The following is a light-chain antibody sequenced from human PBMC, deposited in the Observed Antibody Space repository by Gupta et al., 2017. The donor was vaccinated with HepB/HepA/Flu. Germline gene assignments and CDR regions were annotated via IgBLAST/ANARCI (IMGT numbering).Light chain of an antibody. CDR2: GAS. CDR1: QSVNSRY. V-gene: IGKV3-20*01. Sequence: VLPPSPGTLSLSLGESATLSCRASQSVNSRYLAWYQQKPGQAPRLLIYGASSRATGIPERFSGSGSGTDFTLIISRMEPEDFAVYYCQQYGSFTRSFGQGTKLEIK. J-gene: IGKJ2*04. CDR3: QQYGSFTRS.